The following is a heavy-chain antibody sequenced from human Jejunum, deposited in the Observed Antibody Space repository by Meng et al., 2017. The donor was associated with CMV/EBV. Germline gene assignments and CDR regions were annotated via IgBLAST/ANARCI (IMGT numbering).Heavy chain of an antibody. Sequence: YMSWVRQAPGKGLRWVSVLYSGGTTYYADSVKGRFTISRDNSKNTLYLQMNSLRAEDTAVYYCAREGTGYCSSSSCPEGLGVFEIWGQGTMVTVSS. D-gene: IGHD2-15*01. J-gene: IGHJ3*02. V-gene: IGHV3-53*01. CDR1: Y. CDR2: LYSGGTT. CDR3: AREGTGYCSSSSCPEGLGVFEI.